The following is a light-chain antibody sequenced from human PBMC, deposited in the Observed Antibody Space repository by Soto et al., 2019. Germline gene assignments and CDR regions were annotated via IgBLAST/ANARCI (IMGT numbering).Light chain of an antibody. CDR3: CSYAGSSTPLI. CDR2: EVS. CDR1: SSDVGSYNL. V-gene: IGLV2-23*02. Sequence: QSVLTQPASVSGSPGQSITISCTGTSSDVGSYNLVSWYQQHPSKAPKLMIYEVSKRPSGVSNRFSGSKSGNTASLTISGLQAEDEADYYCCSYAGSSTPLIFGTGTKVTV. J-gene: IGLJ1*01.